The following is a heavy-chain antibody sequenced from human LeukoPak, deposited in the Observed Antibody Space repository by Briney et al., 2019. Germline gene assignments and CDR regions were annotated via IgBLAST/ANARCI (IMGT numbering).Heavy chain of an antibody. Sequence: SETLSLTCTVSGGSTSSSNFYWGWIRQPPGMGLEWIGGIDYSGNTYYNPSLKSRVTISIDTSKNQFSLKLSSVTAADTAVYYCARLGAGPTYYDFWSGYSSFYFDYWGQGTLVTVSS. V-gene: IGHV4-39*01. CDR2: IDYSGNT. J-gene: IGHJ4*02. D-gene: IGHD3-3*01. CDR3: ARLGAGPTYYDFWSGYSSFYFDY. CDR1: GGSTSSSNFY.